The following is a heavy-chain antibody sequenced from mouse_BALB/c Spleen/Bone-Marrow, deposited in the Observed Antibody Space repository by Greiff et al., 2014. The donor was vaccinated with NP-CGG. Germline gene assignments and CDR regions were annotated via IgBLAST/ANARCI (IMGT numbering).Heavy chain of an antibody. Sequence: QVQLQQSGAELMKPGASVKISCKATGYTFSNYWIEWIKQRPGHGLEWIGEILPGGGSTKYNEKFKVKATFTADTSSKTAYMQLISLTSEDSAFYYCSRSSCGSYAMDVWGQGTSVTVSS. CDR2: ILPGGGST. CDR1: GYTFSNYW. V-gene: IGHV1-9*01. J-gene: IGHJ4*01. CDR3: SRSSCGSYAMDV.